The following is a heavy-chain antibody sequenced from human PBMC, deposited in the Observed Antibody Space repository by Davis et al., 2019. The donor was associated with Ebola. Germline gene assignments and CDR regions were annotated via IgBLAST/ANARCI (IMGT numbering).Heavy chain of an antibody. CDR2: VHGRNGNT. V-gene: IGHV1-3*01. D-gene: IGHD6-19*01. J-gene: IGHJ4*02. Sequence: ASVKVSCKASGFTLTNYAIHWVRQAPGQRLEWMGWVHGRNGNTKYSQRFQGRVTITTDTSASTVYLDLTSLRSDDTAVFYCARASFGYNSGWYADYWGPGSLVTVSS. CDR3: ARASFGYNSGWYADY. CDR1: GFTLTNYA.